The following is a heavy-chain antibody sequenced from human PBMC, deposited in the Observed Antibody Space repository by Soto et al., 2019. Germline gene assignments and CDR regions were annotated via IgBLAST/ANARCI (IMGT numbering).Heavy chain of an antibody. D-gene: IGHD3-10*01. CDR1: GFTFSSYS. Sequence: GGSLRLPCAASGFTFSSYSMNWVRQAPGKGLGCVSYCRISGTTICYPDPANSRFTIARDNAKNSLSLQMNSLRDEDTAVYYWARDSVRDSYPRPTYWGHGTLVTVAS. CDR3: ARDSVRDSYPRPTY. CDR2: CRISGTTI. J-gene: IGHJ4*01. V-gene: IGHV3-48*02.